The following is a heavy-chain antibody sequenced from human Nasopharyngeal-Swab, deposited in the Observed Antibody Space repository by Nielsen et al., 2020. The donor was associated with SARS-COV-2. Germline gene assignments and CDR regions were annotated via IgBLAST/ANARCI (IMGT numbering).Heavy chain of an antibody. CDR1: GFAFSSYW. Sequence: GASLPISRAASGFAFSSYWMSWVRQAPGKGLEWVANIKQDGSEKYYVDSVKGRFTISRDNAKNSLYLQMNSLRAEDTAVYYCARQTSNPYYYYYYVDVWGKGTTVTVSS. CDR3: ARQTSNPYYYYYYVDV. J-gene: IGHJ6*03. CDR2: IKQDGSEK. V-gene: IGHV3-7*01. D-gene: IGHD4-11*01.